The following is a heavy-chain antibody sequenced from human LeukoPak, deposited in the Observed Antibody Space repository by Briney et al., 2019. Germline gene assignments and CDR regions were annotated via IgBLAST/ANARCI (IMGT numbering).Heavy chain of an antibody. Sequence: ASVKVSCKASEYTFTGYYMHWVRQAPGQGLEWMGWINPNSGGTNYAQKFQGRVTITADKSTSTAYMELSSLRSEDTAVYYCARGASGYLAYYFDYWGQGTLVTVSS. V-gene: IGHV1-2*02. CDR3: ARGASGYLAYYFDY. J-gene: IGHJ4*02. D-gene: IGHD3-3*01. CDR2: INPNSGGT. CDR1: EYTFTGYY.